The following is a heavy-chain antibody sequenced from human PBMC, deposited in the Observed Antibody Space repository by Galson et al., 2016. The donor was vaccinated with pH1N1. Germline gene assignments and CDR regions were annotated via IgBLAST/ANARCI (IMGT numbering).Heavy chain of an antibody. CDR3: ARSGSRYGSDAFDM. Sequence: LSLTCSVSGVSISGYYWGWIRQSPGKGLDYVGYIYYNGHTNYSPSLKSRVTMSLDMSKNQFSLKLTSVTAADTAVYFCARSGSRYGSDAFDMWGQGTTITVSS. CDR1: GVSISGYY. CDR2: IYYNGHT. V-gene: IGHV4-59*01. D-gene: IGHD5-18*01. J-gene: IGHJ3*02.